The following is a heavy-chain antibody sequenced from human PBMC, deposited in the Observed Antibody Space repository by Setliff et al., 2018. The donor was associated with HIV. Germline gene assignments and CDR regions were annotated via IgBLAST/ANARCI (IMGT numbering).Heavy chain of an antibody. D-gene: IGHD6-19*01. Sequence: PGGSLRLSCAASGFTFEDYGMSWVRQVPGKGLEWVSGISWSGGGTGYADSVKGRFTISRDNSKNSLYLQMNSLRAEDTAVYYCARAVHSGWYYFDYWGQGTLVTVSS. CDR2: ISWSGGGT. J-gene: IGHJ4*02. V-gene: IGHV3-20*04. CDR1: GFTFEDYG. CDR3: ARAVHSGWYYFDY.